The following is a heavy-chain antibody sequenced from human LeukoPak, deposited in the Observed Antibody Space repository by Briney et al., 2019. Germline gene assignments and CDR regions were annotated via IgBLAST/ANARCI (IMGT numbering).Heavy chain of an antibody. J-gene: IGHJ5*02. D-gene: IGHD6-13*01. CDR2: YKQSGST. Sequence: SETLSLPCAVHCGPFSGFFWGWVPQPPGKGPGWVGEYKQSGSTNYNPSLKSRFTISVDTSKNQLSLRMSSVTAADTAVYYCARNQSGIPPTGRRKHNWFDPWGQGTLVTVSS. CDR1: CGPFSGFF. V-gene: IGHV4-34*01. CDR3: ARNQSGIPPTGRRKHNWFDP.